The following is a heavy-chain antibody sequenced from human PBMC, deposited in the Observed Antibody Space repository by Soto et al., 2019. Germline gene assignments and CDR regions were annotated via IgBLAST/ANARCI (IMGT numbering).Heavy chain of an antibody. CDR1: GYTFTGYY. CDR2: INPNSGGT. Sequence: ASLKVSCKASGYTFTGYYMHWVRQAPGQGLEWMGWINPNSGGTNYAQKFQGWVTMTRDTSISTAYMELSRLRSDDTAVYYCARVGRYCSGGSCYHDAFDIWGQGTMVTVSS. D-gene: IGHD2-15*01. V-gene: IGHV1-2*04. J-gene: IGHJ3*02. CDR3: ARVGRYCSGGSCYHDAFDI.